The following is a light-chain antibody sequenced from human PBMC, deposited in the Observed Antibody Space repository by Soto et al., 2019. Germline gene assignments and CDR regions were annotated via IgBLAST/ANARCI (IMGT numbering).Light chain of an antibody. CDR1: QGISSY. J-gene: IGKJ1*01. CDR3: QQYYSYPLA. V-gene: IGKV1-8*01. Sequence: AIRMTQSPSSLSASTGDRVTITCRASQGISSYLAWYQQKPGKAPKLLIYAASTLQSGVPSRFXXXGSGTDFTLTISCLQSEDFATYYCQQYYSYPLAFGQGTKVEIK. CDR2: AAS.